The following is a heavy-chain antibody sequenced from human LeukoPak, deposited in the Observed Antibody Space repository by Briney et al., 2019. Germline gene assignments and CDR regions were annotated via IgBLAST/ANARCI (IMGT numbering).Heavy chain of an antibody. J-gene: IGHJ4*02. D-gene: IGHD1-26*01. Sequence: LETLSLTCTGSGGSISSYYWSWIRQPPGKGLEWIGYIYYSGSTNYNPSLKSRVTISVDTSKNQFSLKLSSVTAADTAVYYCASLSGSYSRGYFDYWGQGTLVTVSS. CDR3: ASLSGSYSRGYFDY. CDR2: IYYSGST. CDR1: GGSISSYY. V-gene: IGHV4-59*08.